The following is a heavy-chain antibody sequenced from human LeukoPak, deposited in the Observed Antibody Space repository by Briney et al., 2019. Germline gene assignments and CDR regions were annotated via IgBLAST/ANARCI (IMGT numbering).Heavy chain of an antibody. V-gene: IGHV4-34*01. J-gene: IGHJ3*02. CDR1: GGSFCGYY. CDR2: ISHSGST. CDR3: ARAWYDLVGAFDI. D-gene: IGHD6-13*01. Sequence: PSETLSLTCAVYGGSFCGYYWSWIRQPPGKGLEWFGEISHSGSTNYIPSLKSRVTISVDTSKNQFSLKLSSVTAADTAVYYCARAWYDLVGAFDIWGQGTMVTVSS.